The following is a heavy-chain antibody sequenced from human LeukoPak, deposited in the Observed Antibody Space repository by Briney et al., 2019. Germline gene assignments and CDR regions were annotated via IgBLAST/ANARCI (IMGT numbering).Heavy chain of an antibody. CDR2: IXSXGSST. CDR3: ARSKYYYDSSGYFTYYFDY. Sequence: LRLSCAAXXXXXXXXXMHWXRXAPGXXLXXVXXIXSXGSSTSYADSVKGRFTISRDSAKNTLYLQMNSLRAEDTAVYYCARSKYYYDSSGYFTYYFDYWGQGTLVIVSS. J-gene: IGHJ4*02. D-gene: IGHD3-22*01. CDR1: XXXXXXXX. V-gene: IGHV3-74*01.